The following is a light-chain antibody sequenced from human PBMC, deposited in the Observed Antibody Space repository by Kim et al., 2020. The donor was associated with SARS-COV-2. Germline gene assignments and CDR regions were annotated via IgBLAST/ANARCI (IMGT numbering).Light chain of an antibody. CDR3: QQYNSYSMYT. V-gene: IGKV1-5*01. Sequence: DIQMTQSPSTLSASVGDRVTITCRASQSISSWLAWYQQKPRKAPKLLIYDASSLESGVPSRFSGSGSGTEFTITIISLQPDDFATYDCQQYNSYSMYTFGQGTKLEI. CDR1: QSISSW. CDR2: DAS. J-gene: IGKJ2*01.